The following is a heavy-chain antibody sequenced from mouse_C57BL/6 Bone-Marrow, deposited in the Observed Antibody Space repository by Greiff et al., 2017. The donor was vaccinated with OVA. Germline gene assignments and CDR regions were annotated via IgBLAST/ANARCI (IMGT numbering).Heavy chain of an antibody. D-gene: IGHD1-1*01. Sequence: QVQLQQPGAELVKPGASVKMSCKASGYTFTSYWITWVKQRPGQGLEWIGDIYPGGGSTNYNEKFKSKATLTVDTSSSTAYMQLSSLTSEDSAVYYGAIDYLITTVVAPYAMDYWGQGTSVTVSS. CDR3: AIDYLITTVVAPYAMDY. CDR1: GYTFTSYW. J-gene: IGHJ4*01. V-gene: IGHV1-55*01. CDR2: IYPGGGST.